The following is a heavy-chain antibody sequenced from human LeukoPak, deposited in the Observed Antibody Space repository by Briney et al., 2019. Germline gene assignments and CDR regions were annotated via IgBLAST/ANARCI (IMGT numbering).Heavy chain of an antibody. CDR3: ARGHYPTWVGYYMDV. CDR1: GFTVSRNY. J-gene: IGHJ6*03. Sequence: LSCAASGFTVSRNYMSWVRQAPGKGLEWIGRIYTSGSTNYNPSLKSRVTISVDTSKNQFSLKLSSVTAADTAVYYCARGHYPTWVGYYMDVWGKGTTVTISS. CDR2: IYTSGST. V-gene: IGHV4-4*08. D-gene: IGHD3-10*01.